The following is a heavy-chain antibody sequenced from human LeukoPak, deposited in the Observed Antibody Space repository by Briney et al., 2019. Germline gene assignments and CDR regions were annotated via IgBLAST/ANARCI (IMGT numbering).Heavy chain of an antibody. D-gene: IGHD1-1*01. V-gene: IGHV3-30*18. CDR2: ISYDGSNK. J-gene: IGHJ4*02. CDR1: GFTFSSYG. Sequence: PGGSLRLSCAASGFTFSSYGMHWVRQAPGKGLEWVAVISYDGSNKYYADSVKGRFTISRDNSKNTLYLQMNSLRAEDTAVYYCAKGPGPFFGVQLDYWGQGTLVTVSS. CDR3: AKGPGPFFGVQLDY.